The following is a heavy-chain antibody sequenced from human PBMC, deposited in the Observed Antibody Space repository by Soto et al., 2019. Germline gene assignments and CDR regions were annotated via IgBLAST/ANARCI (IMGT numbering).Heavy chain of an antibody. CDR3: ARPVRRGYSYGLGY. Sequence: PSETLSLTCAVYGGSFSGYYWSWIRQPPGNGLEWIGEINHSGSTNYNPSLKSRVTISVDTSKNQFSLKLSSVTAADTAVYYCARPVRRGYSYGLGYWGQGTLVTVSS. CDR2: INHSGST. J-gene: IGHJ4*02. CDR1: GGSFSGYY. D-gene: IGHD5-18*01. V-gene: IGHV4-34*01.